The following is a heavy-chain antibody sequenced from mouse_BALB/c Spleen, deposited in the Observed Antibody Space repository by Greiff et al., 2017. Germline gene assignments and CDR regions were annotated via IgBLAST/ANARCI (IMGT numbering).Heavy chain of an antibody. J-gene: IGHJ4*01. V-gene: IGHV5-6-3*01. CDR1: GFTFSSYG. Sequence: VQLKQSGGGLVQPGGSLKLSCAASGFTFSSYGMSWVRQTPDKRLELVATINSNGGSTYYPDSVKGRFTISRDNAKNTLYLQMSSLKSEDTAMYYCAREDDYDVMDYWGQGTSVTVSS. CDR2: INSNGGST. CDR3: AREDDYDVMDY.